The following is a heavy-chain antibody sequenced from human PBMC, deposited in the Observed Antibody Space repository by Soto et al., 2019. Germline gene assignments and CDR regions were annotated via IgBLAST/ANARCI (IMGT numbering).Heavy chain of an antibody. Sequence: QVQLQESGPGLVKPSGTLSLTCGVSNGSMSNSNWWSWVRQPPGKGLEWIGEIHHSGSTNFNPSLKSRVSISIDKAKNLFSLPLSSVTAAATAVCFCVRVLRVTLFREGIVDSYDMDVWGKGTKVSVAS. CDR1: NGSMSNSNW. D-gene: IGHD2-21*01. V-gene: IGHV4-4*02. J-gene: IGHJ6*03. CDR2: IHHSGST. CDR3: VRVLRVTLFREGIVDSYDMDV.